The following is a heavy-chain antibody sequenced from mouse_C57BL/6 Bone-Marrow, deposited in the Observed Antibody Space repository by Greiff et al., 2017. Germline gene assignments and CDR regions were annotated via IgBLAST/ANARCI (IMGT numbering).Heavy chain of an antibody. J-gene: IGHJ2*01. Sequence: QVQLKESGAELARPGASVKLSCKASGYTFTSYGISWVKQRTGQGLEWIGEIYPRSGNTYYNEKFKGKATLTADKSSSTAYMELRSLTSEDSAVYFCARDDYYGSSYRFDYWGQGTTLTVSS. CDR3: ARDDYYGSSYRFDY. CDR2: IYPRSGNT. D-gene: IGHD1-1*01. CDR1: GYTFTSYG. V-gene: IGHV1-81*01.